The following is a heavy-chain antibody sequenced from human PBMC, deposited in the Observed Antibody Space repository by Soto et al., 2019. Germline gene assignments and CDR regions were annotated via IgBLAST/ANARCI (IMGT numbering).Heavy chain of an antibody. CDR3: ARDPRGYSYGYVY. Sequence: SVQVSCRASGGTFSSYTISWVRQAPGQGLEWMGRIIPILGIANYAQKFQGRVTITADKSTSTAYMELSSLRSEDTAVYYCARDPRGYSYGYVYWGQGTLVTVSS. CDR2: IIPILGIA. J-gene: IGHJ4*02. V-gene: IGHV1-69*04. CDR1: GGTFSSYT. D-gene: IGHD5-18*01.